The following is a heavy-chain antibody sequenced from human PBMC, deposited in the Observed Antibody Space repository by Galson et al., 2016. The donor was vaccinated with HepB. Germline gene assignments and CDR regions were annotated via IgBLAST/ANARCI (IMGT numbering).Heavy chain of an antibody. CDR3: ATGIVVAGKYYYYYMDV. D-gene: IGHD6-19*01. Sequence: SETLSLTCIVSASSIRSDYYWGWSRQPPGRGREWSGSLYPSEGTNYNPSLKRRVTISVDTSKNELSLRLNSVTAADTGVYYCATGIVVAGKYYYYYMDVWGKGTTVTVSS. CDR2: LYPSEGT. J-gene: IGHJ6*03. CDR1: ASSIRSDYY. V-gene: IGHV4-38-2*02.